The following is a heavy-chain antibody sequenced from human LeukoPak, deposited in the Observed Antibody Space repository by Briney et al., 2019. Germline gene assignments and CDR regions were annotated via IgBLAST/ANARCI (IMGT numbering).Heavy chain of an antibody. CDR2: ISYDGSNK. CDR1: GFTFSSYG. D-gene: IGHD3-16*02. CDR3: AKVRRLRLGELSFPTYRRPHTNWFDP. V-gene: IGHV3-30*18. J-gene: IGHJ5*02. Sequence: PGGSLRLSCAASGFTFSSYGMHWVRQAPGKGLEWVAVISYDGSNKYYADSVKGRFTISRDNSKNTLYLQMNSLRAEDTAVYYCAKVRRLRLGELSFPTYRRPHTNWFDPWGQGTLVTVSS.